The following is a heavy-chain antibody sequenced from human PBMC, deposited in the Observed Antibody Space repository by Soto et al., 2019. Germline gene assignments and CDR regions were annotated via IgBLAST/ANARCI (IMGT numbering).Heavy chain of an antibody. J-gene: IGHJ4*02. D-gene: IGHD3-10*01. CDR2: IYYSGST. CDR1: GGSISSYY. CDR3: ARLSYYYGSGSYYHFDY. Sequence: SETLSLTCTVSGGSISSYYWSWIRQPPGKGLEWIGYIYYSGSTNYNPSLKSRVTISVDTSKNQFSLKLSSVTAADTAVYYCARLSYYYGSGSYYHFDYWGQGTLVTVSS. V-gene: IGHV4-59*01.